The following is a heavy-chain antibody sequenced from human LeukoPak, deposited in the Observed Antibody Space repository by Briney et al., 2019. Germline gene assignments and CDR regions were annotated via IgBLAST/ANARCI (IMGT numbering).Heavy chain of an antibody. CDR3: ARGAWEGGYGDYAPGAFDI. Sequence: GGSLRLSCAASGFTFSSYEMNWVRQAPGKGLEWVSYISSSGSTIYYADSVKGRFTISRDNAKNSLYLQMNSLRAEDTAVYYCARGAWEGGYGDYAPGAFDIWGQGTMVTVSS. CDR2: ISSSGSTI. D-gene: IGHD4-17*01. CDR1: GFTFSSYE. J-gene: IGHJ3*02. V-gene: IGHV3-48*03.